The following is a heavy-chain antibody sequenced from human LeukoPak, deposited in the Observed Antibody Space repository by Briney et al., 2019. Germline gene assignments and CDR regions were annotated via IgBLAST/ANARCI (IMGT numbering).Heavy chain of an antibody. Sequence: PGRSLRLSCAASGFTFSSYGMHWVRQAPGKGLEWVAVISYDGSNKYYADSVEGRFTISRDNSKNTLYLQMNSLRAEDTAVYYCAKAGPILRFLEWLLDYWGQGTLVTVSS. J-gene: IGHJ4*02. CDR3: AKAGPILRFLEWLLDY. CDR1: GFTFSSYG. V-gene: IGHV3-30*18. D-gene: IGHD3-3*01. CDR2: ISYDGSNK.